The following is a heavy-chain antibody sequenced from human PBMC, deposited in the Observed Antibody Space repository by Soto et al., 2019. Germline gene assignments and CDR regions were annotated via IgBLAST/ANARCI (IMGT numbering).Heavy chain of an antibody. CDR2: IYYSGTT. V-gene: IGHV4-61*01. CDR1: GGSVSSGSYY. Sequence: SETLSLTCTVSGGSVSSGSYYWSWIRQPPGKGLEWIGYIYYSGTTFYNPSLKSRITISVDTSNNQFSLKLTSVTAADTAVYYCARVHVMVVAGSTFDYWGHGTLVTVSS. CDR3: ARVHVMVVAGSTFDY. D-gene: IGHD6-19*01. J-gene: IGHJ4*01.